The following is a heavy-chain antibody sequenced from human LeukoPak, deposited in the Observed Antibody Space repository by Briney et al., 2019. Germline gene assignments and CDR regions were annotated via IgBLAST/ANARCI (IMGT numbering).Heavy chain of an antibody. J-gene: IGHJ5*02. CDR1: GGSFSGYY. V-gene: IGHV4-34*01. D-gene: IGHD1-1*01. CDR3: ARGDPRYNWNKPTSNSFDP. CDR2: INHSGST. Sequence: SETLSLTCAVYGGSFSGYYWSWIRQPPGKGLEWIGEINHSGSTNYNPSLKSRVTISVDTSKNQFSLKLSSVTAADTAVYYCARGDPRYNWNKPTSNSFDPWGQGTLVTVSS.